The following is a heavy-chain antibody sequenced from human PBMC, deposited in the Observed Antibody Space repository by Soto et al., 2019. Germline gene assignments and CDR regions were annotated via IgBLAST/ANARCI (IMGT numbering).Heavy chain of an antibody. CDR3: SKYGSKSAPHYLSY. J-gene: IGHJ4*02. CDR1: GFTFSNYA. V-gene: IGHV3-23*01. Sequence: EVQLLESGGGLVQPGGSPRLSCAASGFTFSNYAVGWVRQAPGMGLEWVSSIFGGGGDTYYTDSVKGRFTTSRDSSKNTGFLQMTSLRADDTALDYCSKYGSKSAPHYLSYWGQGALVTDSS. D-gene: IGHD6-13*01. CDR2: IFGGGGDT.